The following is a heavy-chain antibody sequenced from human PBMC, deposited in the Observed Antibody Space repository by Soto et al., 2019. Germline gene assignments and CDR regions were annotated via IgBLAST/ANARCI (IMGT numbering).Heavy chain of an antibody. CDR1: GGSISSGDYY. D-gene: IGHD4-17*01. CDR3: AREGSYGDYDY. Sequence: LSLTCTVSGGSISSGDYYWSWIRQPPGKGLEWIGYIYYSGSTYYNPSLKSRVTISVDTSKNQFSLKLSSVTAADTAVYYCAREGSYGDYDYWGQGTLVTVSS. J-gene: IGHJ4*02. V-gene: IGHV4-30-4*01. CDR2: IYYSGST.